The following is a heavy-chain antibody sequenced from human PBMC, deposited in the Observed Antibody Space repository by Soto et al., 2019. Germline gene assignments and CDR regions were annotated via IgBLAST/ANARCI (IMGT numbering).Heavy chain of an antibody. J-gene: IGHJ4*02. Sequence: GGSLRLSFAASGFTFSEYAMSWVRQAPGKGLEWVSSISSSGGTTSYTDSVKGRFTISRDNSKNTLFLQMNGLRAEDTAIYYCTKEPKKSISHDYWGLGTLVTVSS. V-gene: IGHV3-23*01. CDR1: GFTFSEYA. CDR2: ISSSGGTT. CDR3: TKEPKKSISHDY. D-gene: IGHD2-21*01.